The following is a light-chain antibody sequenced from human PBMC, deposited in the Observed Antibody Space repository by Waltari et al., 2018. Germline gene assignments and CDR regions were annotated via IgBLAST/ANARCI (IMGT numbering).Light chain of an antibody. CDR3: QAWDSSTVV. CDR2: KDS. CDR1: TLGDKY. J-gene: IGLJ2*01. V-gene: IGLV3-1*01. Sequence: SYEVTQPPSVSVSPGPTARITCSGDTLGDKYACWYQQKPGQSPVLVIYKDSKRPSGIPERFSGSNSGNTATLTISGTQAMDEADYYCQAWDSSTVVFGGGTKLTVL.